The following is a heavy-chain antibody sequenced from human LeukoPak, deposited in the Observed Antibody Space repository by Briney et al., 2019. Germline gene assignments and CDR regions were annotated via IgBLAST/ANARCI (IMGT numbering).Heavy chain of an antibody. Sequence: GGSLRLSCTASGFTFSNYYMSWVRQAPGKGLEWVANIREDGGQKNYVDSVKGRFTISRDNGENSLSLQMNSLRAEDTAVYYCVREATVSSYYFYYMDVWGNGTTVTVS. J-gene: IGHJ6*03. D-gene: IGHD4-11*01. CDR3: VREATVSSYYFYYMDV. CDR1: GFTFSNYY. CDR2: IREDGGQK. V-gene: IGHV3-7*01.